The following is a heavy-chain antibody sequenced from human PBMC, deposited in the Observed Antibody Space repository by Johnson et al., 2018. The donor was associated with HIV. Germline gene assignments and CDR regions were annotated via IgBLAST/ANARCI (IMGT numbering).Heavy chain of an antibody. D-gene: IGHD5-12*01. J-gene: IGHJ3*02. V-gene: IGHV3-30*14. CDR2: ISYDENNK. CDR1: GFTFRSYA. CDR3: ARSDVDIVATILFDI. Sequence: QVQLVESGGGVVQPGKSLRLSCVASGFTFRSYAMHWVRQAPGKGLEWVTLISYDENNKLYADSVKGRFTISRDNSKNTLYLQMGSLRVEDMAVYYCARSDVDIVATILFDIWGQGTMVTVSS.